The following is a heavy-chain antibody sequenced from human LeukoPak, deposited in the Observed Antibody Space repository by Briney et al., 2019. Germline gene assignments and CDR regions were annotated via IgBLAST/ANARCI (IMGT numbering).Heavy chain of an antibody. D-gene: IGHD3-3*01. J-gene: IGHJ4*02. CDR2: IKQDGSQE. Sequence: GGSLRLPCAASRFTLSTYWMSWVRQAPGKGLEWVAHIKQDGSQEYYVDSVKGRFTISRDSAKNSLYLQMNSLRAEDTAVYYCARGVPYDSWSGPHYSDYWGQGTLVTVSS. V-gene: IGHV3-7*01. CDR1: RFTLSTYW. CDR3: ARGVPYDSWSGPHYSDY.